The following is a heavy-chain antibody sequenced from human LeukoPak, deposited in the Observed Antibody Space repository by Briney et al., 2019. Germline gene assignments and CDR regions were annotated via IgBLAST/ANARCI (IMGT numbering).Heavy chain of an antibody. CDR2: ISYSGTA. CDR1: GGSLNSYY. Sequence: PSETLSLTCTVSGGSLNSYYWSWIRQPPGQGLEWIAYISYSGTASYNPSLKSRVTILVDTSKKQFSLKLSSVTAADTAVYYCARAQRYSYGYFDYWGQGSLVTISS. V-gene: IGHV4-59*01. J-gene: IGHJ4*02. D-gene: IGHD5-18*01. CDR3: ARAQRYSYGYFDY.